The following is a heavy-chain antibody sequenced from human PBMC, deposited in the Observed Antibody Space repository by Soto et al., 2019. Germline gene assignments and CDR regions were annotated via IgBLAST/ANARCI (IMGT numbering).Heavy chain of an antibody. CDR3: ARVVDSYGFLVDAFDY. CDR2: ISSSSSYI. V-gene: IGHV3-21*01. Sequence: GGSLRLSCAASGFTFSSYSMNWVRQAPGKGLEWVSHISSSSSYIYYADSVKGRFTVSRDNAKNSLYLQMNSLTAEDTAMYYCARVVDSYGFLVDAFDYWGQGSQVTLSS. J-gene: IGHJ4*02. CDR1: GFTFSSYS. D-gene: IGHD5-18*01.